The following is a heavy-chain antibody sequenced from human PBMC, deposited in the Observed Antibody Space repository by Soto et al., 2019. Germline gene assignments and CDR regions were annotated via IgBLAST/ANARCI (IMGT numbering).Heavy chain of an antibody. CDR2: IYYSGST. Sequence: SETLSLTCTVSGGSISSGGYYWSWIRQHPGKGLEWIGYIYYSGSTYHNPSLKSRVTISVDTSKNQFSLKLSSVTAADTAVYYCATNDATHYYYYYMDVWGKGTTVTVSS. V-gene: IGHV4-31*03. CDR1: GGSISSGGYY. D-gene: IGHD1-1*01. J-gene: IGHJ6*03. CDR3: ATNDATHYYYYYMDV.